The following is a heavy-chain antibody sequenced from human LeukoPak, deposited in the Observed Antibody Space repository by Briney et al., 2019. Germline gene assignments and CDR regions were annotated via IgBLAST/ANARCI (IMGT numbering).Heavy chain of an antibody. CDR3: ARYFDWSYIDY. J-gene: IGHJ4*02. CDR1: GFTLSSYW. V-gene: IGHV3-74*01. Sequence: GGSLRLSCAASGFTLSSYWMHWVRQAPGKGLVWVSRINSDGSRTSYADSLKGRFTISRDNAKNTLYLQMNSLRAEDTAVYYCARYFDWSYIDYWGQGTLVSVSS. CDR2: INSDGSRT. D-gene: IGHD3-9*01.